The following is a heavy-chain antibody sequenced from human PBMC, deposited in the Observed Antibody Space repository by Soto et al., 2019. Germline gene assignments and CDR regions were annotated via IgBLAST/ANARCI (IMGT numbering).Heavy chain of an antibody. V-gene: IGHV3-43*01. D-gene: IGHD3-22*01. CDR1: GFTFDAYT. CDR3: AKGQYYDCSGYYSHFDY. J-gene: IGHJ4*02. CDR2: ISWDGGST. Sequence: EVQLVESGGVVVQPGGSLRLSCAASGFTFDAYTMNWVRQAPGKGLEWVSLISWDGGSTYYADSVKGRFTISRDNSKNSLYLQMKSLRTEDTALYCCAKGQYYDCSGYYSHFDYWGQGTLVTVSS.